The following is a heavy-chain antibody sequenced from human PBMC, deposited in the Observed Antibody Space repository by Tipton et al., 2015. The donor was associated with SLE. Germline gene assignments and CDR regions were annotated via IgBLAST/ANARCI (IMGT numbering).Heavy chain of an antibody. CDR2: ISSSSSYI. J-gene: IGHJ4*02. Sequence: SLRLSCAASGFTFSSYSMNWVRQAPGKGLEWVSSISSSSSYIYYADSVKGRFTISRDNAKNSLYLQMNSLRAEDTAVYYCARSPVLDYDFWRPGEDYWGQGTLVTVSS. D-gene: IGHD3-3*01. V-gene: IGHV3-21*04. CDR1: GFTFSSYS. CDR3: ARSPVLDYDFWRPGEDY.